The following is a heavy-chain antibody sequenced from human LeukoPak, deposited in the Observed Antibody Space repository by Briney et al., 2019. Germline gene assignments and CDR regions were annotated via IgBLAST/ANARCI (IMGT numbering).Heavy chain of an antibody. CDR3: AGGSLTRNAFDI. CDR2: IYHRGST. J-gene: IGHJ3*02. D-gene: IGHD1-26*01. Sequence: PSETLSLTCVVSGYSISSGYYWGWIRQPPGKGLEWIGTIYHRGSTYYSPSLKSRLTTSVDTSKNHFSLKLSSVTAADTAIYYCAGGSLTRNAFDIWGQGTMVTVSS. V-gene: IGHV4-38-2*01. CDR1: GYSISSGYY.